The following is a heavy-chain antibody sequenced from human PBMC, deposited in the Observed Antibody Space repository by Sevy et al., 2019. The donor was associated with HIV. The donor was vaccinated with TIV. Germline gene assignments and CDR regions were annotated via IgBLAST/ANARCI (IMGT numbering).Heavy chain of an antibody. CDR1: GFTFSSYS. D-gene: IGHD3-3*01. CDR2: ISSSSNYI. J-gene: IGHJ6*02. CDR3: ARGEVNYDSLIPIRTEGGYYYGMDV. Sequence: GGSLRLSCAASGFTFSSYSMNWVRQAPGKGLEWVSSISSSSNYIYYAASVKGRFTISRDNAKNSLYLQMNSLRAEDTAVYYCARGEVNYDSLIPIRTEGGYYYGMDVWGQGTTVTV. V-gene: IGHV3-21*01.